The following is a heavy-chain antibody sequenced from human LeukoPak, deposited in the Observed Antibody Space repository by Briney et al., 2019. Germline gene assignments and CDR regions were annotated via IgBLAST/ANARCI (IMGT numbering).Heavy chain of an antibody. J-gene: IGHJ6*03. CDR3: ARQNSSSWYTHYYYYYMDV. D-gene: IGHD6-13*01. CDR2: IIPIFGTA. CDR1: GGTFSSYA. Sequence: SVKVSCKASGGTFSSYAISWVRQAPGQGLEWMGGIIPIFGTANYAQKFQGRVTITADESTSTAYMELSSLRSEDTAVYYCARQNSSSWYTHYYYYYMDVWGKGTTVTISS. V-gene: IGHV1-69*13.